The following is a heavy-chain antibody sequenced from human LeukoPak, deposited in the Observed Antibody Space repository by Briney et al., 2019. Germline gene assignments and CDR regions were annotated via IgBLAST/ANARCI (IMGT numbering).Heavy chain of an antibody. V-gene: IGHV3-33*01. J-gene: IGHJ4*02. CDR3: ARDRDSSGYYHDPAFDY. Sequence: GGSLRPSCAASGFTFSSYAMHWVRQAPGKGLEWVAVIWYDGSNKYYADSVKGRFTISRDNSKNTLYLQMNSLRAEDTAVYYCARDRDSSGYYHDPAFDYWGQGTLVTVSS. CDR2: IWYDGSNK. D-gene: IGHD3-22*01. CDR1: GFTFSSYA.